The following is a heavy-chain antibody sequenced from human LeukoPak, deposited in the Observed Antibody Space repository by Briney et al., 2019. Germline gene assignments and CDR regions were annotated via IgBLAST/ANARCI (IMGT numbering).Heavy chain of an antibody. CDR2: MRQDGSEK. CDR3: ARDPHWNDVPYFDY. Sequence: GGSLRLSCAASGFTFSSYWMSWVRQAPGKGLEWVANMRQDGSEKYYVDSVKGRFTISRDNAKNSLYLQMNSLRAEDTAVYYCARDPHWNDVPYFDYWGQGTLVTVSS. D-gene: IGHD1-1*01. J-gene: IGHJ4*02. V-gene: IGHV3-7*01. CDR1: GFTFSSYW.